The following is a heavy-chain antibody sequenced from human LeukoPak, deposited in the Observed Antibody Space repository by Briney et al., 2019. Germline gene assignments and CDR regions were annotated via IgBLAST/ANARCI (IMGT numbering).Heavy chain of an antibody. V-gene: IGHV2-70*11. Sequence: TLSLTCTVSGGSISTSNYYWGWIRQPPGKALEWLARIDWDDDKYYSTSLKTRLTISKDTSKNQVVLTMTNMDPVDTATYYCARIIGGDYGDYVDYWGQGTLVTVSS. CDR3: ARIIGGDYGDYVDY. D-gene: IGHD4-17*01. CDR2: IDWDDDK. CDR1: GGSISTSNYY. J-gene: IGHJ4*02.